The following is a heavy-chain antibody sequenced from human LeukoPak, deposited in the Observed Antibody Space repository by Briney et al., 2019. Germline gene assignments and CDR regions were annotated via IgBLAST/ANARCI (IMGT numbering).Heavy chain of an antibody. CDR3: AKDMDSSGYYFDY. V-gene: IGHV3-30*04. CDR1: GFTFSSYA. D-gene: IGHD3-22*01. CDR2: ISYDGSNK. Sequence: QPGRSLRLSCAASGFTFSSYAMHWVRQAPGKGLEWVAVISYDGSNKYYADSVKGRFTISRDNSKNTLYLQMNSLRAEDTAVYYCAKDMDSSGYYFDYWGQGTLVTVSS. J-gene: IGHJ4*02.